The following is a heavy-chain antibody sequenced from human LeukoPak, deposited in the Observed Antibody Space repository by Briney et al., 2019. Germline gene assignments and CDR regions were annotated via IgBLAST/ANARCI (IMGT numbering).Heavy chain of an antibody. CDR3: ARVKEASAFDV. V-gene: IGHV3-21*01. Sequence: GGSLRLSCAASGFTFSSYSMNWVCQAPGKGLEWVSSISRTGSYIYYADLVKGRFTISRDNAKNSLYLQMNSLRAEDTAVYYCARVKEASAFDVWGQGTMVTVSS. CDR2: ISRTGSYI. CDR1: GFTFSSYS. D-gene: IGHD5-12*01. J-gene: IGHJ3*01.